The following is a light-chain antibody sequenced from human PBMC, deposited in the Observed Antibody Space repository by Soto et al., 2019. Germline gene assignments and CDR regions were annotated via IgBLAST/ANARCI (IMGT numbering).Light chain of an antibody. Sequence: DFQMTQSPSSLSASVGDRVTITCRASQGIGDDLGWYQQRPGEAPKRHIYGASILPSGVPSRFSGSGSGTEFTLTISGLQPEDVATYFCLAHNTYPFTFGGGTKVEIK. CDR3: LAHNTYPFT. CDR1: QGIGDD. V-gene: IGKV1-17*01. J-gene: IGKJ4*01. CDR2: GAS.